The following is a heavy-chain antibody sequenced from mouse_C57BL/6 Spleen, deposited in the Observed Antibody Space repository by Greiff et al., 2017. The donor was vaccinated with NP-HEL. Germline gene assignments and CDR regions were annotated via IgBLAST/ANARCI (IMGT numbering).Heavy chain of an antibody. CDR3: ASPSYGSNVDY. Sequence: EVHLVESGAELVKPGASVKLSCTASGFNIKDYYMHWVKQRTEQGLEWIGRIDPEDGETKYAPKFQGKATMTADTSSNTAYLQLSSLTSEDAAVYYCASPSYGSNVDYWGQGTTLTVSS. D-gene: IGHD1-1*01. J-gene: IGHJ2*01. V-gene: IGHV14-2*01. CDR2: IDPEDGET. CDR1: GFNIKDYY.